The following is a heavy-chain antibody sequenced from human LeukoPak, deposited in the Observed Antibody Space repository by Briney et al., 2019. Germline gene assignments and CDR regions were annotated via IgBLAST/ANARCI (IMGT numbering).Heavy chain of an antibody. D-gene: IGHD1-14*01. CDR1: GGSISSHY. J-gene: IGHJ6*03. CDR2: VFYTGST. V-gene: IGHV4-59*11. CDR3: ARSNPYYYYMDV. Sequence: PSETLSLTCSVSGGSISSHYWCWIRQPPGKGLEWIGYVFYTGSTNHNPSLKSRVTISIDTSKNQFSLKLSSVTAADTAVYYCARSNPYYYYMDVWGKGTTVTVSS.